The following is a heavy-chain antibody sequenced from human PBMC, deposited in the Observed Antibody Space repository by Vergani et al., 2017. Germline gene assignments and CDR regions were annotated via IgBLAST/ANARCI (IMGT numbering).Heavy chain of an antibody. CDR2: MNPNSGNT. CDR1: GYTFTSYD. J-gene: IGHJ3*02. D-gene: IGHD2-2*01. V-gene: IGHV1-8*01. Sequence: QVQLVQSGAEVKKPGASVKVSCKASGYTFTSYDINWVRQATGQGLEWMGWMNPNSGNTGYAQKFQGRVTMTRNTSISTAYMELSSLRSEDTAVYYCERGPDIVVVPAAKRGNAFDIWGQGTMVTVSS. CDR3: ERGPDIVVVPAAKRGNAFDI.